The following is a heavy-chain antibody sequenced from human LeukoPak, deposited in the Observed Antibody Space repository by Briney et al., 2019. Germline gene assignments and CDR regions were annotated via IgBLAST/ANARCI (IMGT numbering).Heavy chain of an antibody. D-gene: IGHD6-25*01. CDR2: IYYSGST. J-gene: IGHJ5*02. Sequence: SETLSLTCVVYGGSLSGYYWSWIRQHPGKGLEWVGYIYYSGSTYYNPSLKSRLTISVDTSKNQFSLKLSSVTAADTAVYYCARGASGWFAPWGQGTLVTVSS. CDR3: ARGASGWFAP. CDR1: GGSLSGYY. V-gene: IGHV4-31*11.